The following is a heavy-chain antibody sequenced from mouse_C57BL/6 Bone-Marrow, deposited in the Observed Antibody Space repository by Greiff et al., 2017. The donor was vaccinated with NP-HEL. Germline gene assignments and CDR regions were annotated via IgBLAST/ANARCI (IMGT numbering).Heavy chain of an antibody. J-gene: IGHJ2*01. CDR3: ARKEDDYDGYYFDY. CDR1: GFTFSSYG. V-gene: IGHV5-6*01. D-gene: IGHD2-4*01. Sequence: EVKLMESGGDLVKPGGSLKLSCAASGFTFSSYGMSWVRQTPDKRLEWVATISSGGSYTYYPDSVKGRFTISRDNAKNTLYLQMSSLESEDTAMYYCARKEDDYDGYYFDYWGQGTTLTVSS. CDR2: ISSGGSYT.